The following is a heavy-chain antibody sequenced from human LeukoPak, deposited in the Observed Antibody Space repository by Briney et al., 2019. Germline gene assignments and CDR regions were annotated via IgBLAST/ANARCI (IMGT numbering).Heavy chain of an antibody. Sequence: PSETLSLTCTFSAGSFSPAHWSWIRQPPGKGLEWIGVICDNGNTDYNPSLKSRVTISVDTSKSQFSLKLNSLAAADTAVYYCARGVYIAAAQYGYWGQGTLVTVSS. J-gene: IGHJ4*02. V-gene: IGHV4-59*01. D-gene: IGHD6-13*01. CDR2: ICDNGNT. CDR1: AGSFSPAH. CDR3: ARGVYIAAAQYGY.